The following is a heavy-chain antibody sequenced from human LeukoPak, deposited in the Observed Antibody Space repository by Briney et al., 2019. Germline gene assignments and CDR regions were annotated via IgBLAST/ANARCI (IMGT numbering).Heavy chain of an antibody. CDR3: ASGVRFLEWLNAFDI. Sequence: ASVKVSCKASGYTFTGYYMHWVRQAPGQGLEWMGWTNPNSGGTNYAQKFQGRVTMTRDTSISTAYMELSRLRSDDTAVYYCASGVRFLEWLNAFDIWGQGTMVTVSS. CDR1: GYTFTGYY. V-gene: IGHV1-2*02. CDR2: TNPNSGGT. D-gene: IGHD3-3*01. J-gene: IGHJ3*02.